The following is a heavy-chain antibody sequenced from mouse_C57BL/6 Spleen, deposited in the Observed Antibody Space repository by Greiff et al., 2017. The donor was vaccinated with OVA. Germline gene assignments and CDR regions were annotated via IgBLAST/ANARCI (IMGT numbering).Heavy chain of an antibody. CDR1: GYSITSGYD. D-gene: IGHD1-1*01. Sequence: EVKLVESGPGMVKPSQSLSLTCTVTGYSITSGYDWHWIRHFPGNKLEWMGYISYSGSTNYNPSLKSRISITHDTSKNHFFLKLNSVTTEDTATYYCARDRYYGSSLSYWYFDVWGTGTTVTVSS. CDR3: ARDRYYGSSLSYWYFDV. J-gene: IGHJ1*03. V-gene: IGHV3-1*01. CDR2: ISYSGST.